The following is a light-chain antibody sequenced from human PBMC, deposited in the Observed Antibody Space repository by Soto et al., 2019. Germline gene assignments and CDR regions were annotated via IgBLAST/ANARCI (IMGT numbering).Light chain of an antibody. CDR1: SSNIGKYY. V-gene: IGLV1-51*01. CDR3: GAWDDSLRLYV. J-gene: IGLJ1*01. CDR2: DSN. Sequence: QSVLTQPPSVSAAPGQTVTMSCSGSSSNIGKYYVSWYQQLPGEAPKLLIYDSNKRPSGIPERFSASRSGTSATLGITGLQTGDEADYYCGAWDDSLRLYVFGPGTKVTVL.